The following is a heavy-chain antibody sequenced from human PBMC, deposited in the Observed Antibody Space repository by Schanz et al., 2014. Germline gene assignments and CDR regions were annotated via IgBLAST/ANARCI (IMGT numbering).Heavy chain of an antibody. CDR3: ARLGVGDKAYYYYGTDV. Sequence: QVQLQESGPGLVKPSETLSLTCTVSGVSIGGYYWSWIRQPPGKGLEWIGYIFFSGSTTYNPSFNSRGTITVDMSKNQSALTGSSVTAADTAVYYCARLGVGDKAYYYYGTDVWGQGTTVLVSS. D-gene: IGHD1-26*01. J-gene: IGHJ6*02. CDR1: GVSIGGYY. V-gene: IGHV4-59*08. CDR2: IFFSGST.